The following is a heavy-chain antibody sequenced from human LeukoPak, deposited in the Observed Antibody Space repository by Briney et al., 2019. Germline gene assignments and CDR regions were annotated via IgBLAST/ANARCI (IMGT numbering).Heavy chain of an antibody. CDR1: DGSISSYY. CDR3: ARTIVEMATIDYYYYMDV. Sequence: SETLSLTCTVSDGSISSYYWSWIRQPPGKGLEWIGYIYYSGSTNYNPSLKSRVTMSVDTSKNQFSLKLSSVTAADTAVYYCARTIVEMATIDYYYYMDVWGKGTTVTVSS. CDR2: IYYSGST. J-gene: IGHJ6*03. D-gene: IGHD5-24*01. V-gene: IGHV4-59*01.